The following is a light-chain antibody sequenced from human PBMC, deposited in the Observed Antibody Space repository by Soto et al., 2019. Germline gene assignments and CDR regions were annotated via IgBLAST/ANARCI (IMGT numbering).Light chain of an antibody. Sequence: QSALTQPASVSGSPGQSITISCTGTSSDVGSSKLVSWYQHYPGKAPKVIIYDVTKWPSGVPDRFSGSKSGNTASLTISGLQADDEADYYCCSYAGSNTWVFGGGTKLTVL. CDR1: SSDVGSSKL. CDR2: DVT. J-gene: IGLJ3*02. V-gene: IGLV2-23*02. CDR3: CSYAGSNTWV.